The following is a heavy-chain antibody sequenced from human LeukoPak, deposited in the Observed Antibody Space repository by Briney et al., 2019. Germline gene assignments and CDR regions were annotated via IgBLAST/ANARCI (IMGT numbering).Heavy chain of an antibody. CDR1: GFTFSDYY. CDR3: ARRLAGATIES. CDR2: ISSSSGTYT. D-gene: IGHD5-12*01. J-gene: IGHJ4*02. Sequence: GGSLRLSCEASGFTFSDYYMNWIRQAPGKGLECVSYISSSSGTYTNYADSVKGRFTISRDNAKSSLYLQMNSLRAEDTAVYYCARRLAGATIESWGQGTLVTVSS. V-gene: IGHV3-11*03.